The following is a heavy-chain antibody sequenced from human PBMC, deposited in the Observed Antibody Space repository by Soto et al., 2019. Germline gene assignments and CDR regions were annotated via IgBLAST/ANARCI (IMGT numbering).Heavy chain of an antibody. CDR3: ARLNSPSGTDGYYYYYYGMDV. J-gene: IGHJ6*02. D-gene: IGHD1-26*01. CDR1: GYSFTSYW. CDR2: IYPGDSDT. V-gene: IGHV5-51*01. Sequence: PWESLKISCKGSGYSFTSYWIGWVRQMPGKGLEWMGIIYPGDSDTRYSPSFQGQVTISADKSISTAYLQWSSLKASDTAMYYCARLNSPSGTDGYYYYYYGMDVWGQGTTVTVSS.